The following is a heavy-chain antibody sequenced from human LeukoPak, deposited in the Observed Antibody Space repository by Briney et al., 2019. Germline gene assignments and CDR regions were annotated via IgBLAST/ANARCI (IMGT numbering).Heavy chain of an antibody. J-gene: IGHJ4*02. CDR2: INHNGNVN. CDR3: AKDRQLPKEPIDY. CDR1: GFTFRSYW. D-gene: IGHD1-14*01. Sequence: GGSLRLSCAASGFTFRSYWMNWARQAPGKGLEWVASINHNGNVNYYVDSVKGRFTISRDNAKNSLYLQMSNLRAEDTAVYFCAKDRQLPKEPIDYWGQGTLVTVSS. V-gene: IGHV3-7*03.